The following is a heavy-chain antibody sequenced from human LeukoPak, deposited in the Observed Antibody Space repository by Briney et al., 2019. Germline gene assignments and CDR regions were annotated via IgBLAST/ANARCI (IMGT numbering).Heavy chain of an antibody. Sequence: GGSLRLSCTASGFSFSNYWMHWVHQAPGKGLEWVANIKQDGSEKNYVGSVKGRFTISRDNAKSSLFLQMNSLRGEDTAVYYCASLGLRGGWGQGTLVTVSS. CDR2: IKQDGSEK. CDR3: ASLGLRGG. D-gene: IGHD3-10*01. J-gene: IGHJ4*02. CDR1: GFSFSNYW. V-gene: IGHV3-7*03.